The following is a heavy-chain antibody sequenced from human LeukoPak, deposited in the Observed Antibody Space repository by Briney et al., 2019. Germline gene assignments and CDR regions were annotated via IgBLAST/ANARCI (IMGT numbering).Heavy chain of an antibody. CDR3: ARGGSGYDWFDP. J-gene: IGHJ5*02. V-gene: IGHV4-4*07. Sequence: SETLSLTCTVSGGSINTYHWSWIRQPAGKGLEWVGRVYTSGNTNYNPSLKSRVTMSVDTSKNQFSLKLTSVTAADTAVYFCARGGSGYDWFDPWGQGTLVTVSS. CDR2: VYTSGNT. D-gene: IGHD5-12*01. CDR1: GGSINTYH.